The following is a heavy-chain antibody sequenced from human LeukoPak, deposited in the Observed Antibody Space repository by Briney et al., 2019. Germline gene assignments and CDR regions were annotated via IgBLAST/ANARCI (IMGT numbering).Heavy chain of an antibody. V-gene: IGHV3-23*01. CDR2: LSAGGAGS. CDR1: GFTFSNYA. Sequence: GGSLRLSCAASGFTFSNYAMSWVRQSPGKGLEWVSGLSAGGAGSYYADSVKGRFTISRDNLKNTLYLQMNSLTTGDTAVYYCAKGLKRVAGTRYFDYWGQGTLVTVSS. CDR3: AKGLKRVAGTRYFDY. D-gene: IGHD6-19*01. J-gene: IGHJ4*02.